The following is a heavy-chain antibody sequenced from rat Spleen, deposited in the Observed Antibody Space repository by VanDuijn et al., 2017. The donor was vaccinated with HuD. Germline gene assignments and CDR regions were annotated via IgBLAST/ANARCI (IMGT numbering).Heavy chain of an antibody. J-gene: IGHJ2*01. V-gene: IGHV5S23*01. CDR2: ISIGGDKI. D-gene: IGHD1-11*01. Sequence: EVQLVESGGGLVQPGRSLKLSCAASGFTFSDYNMALVRQAPTKGLVWVASISIGGDKIYYRDSVKGRFTVSRDNAKSTLYLQMDSLRSEDTATYYCASEGYYWGQGVMVTVSS. CDR1: GFTFSDYN. CDR3: ASEGYY.